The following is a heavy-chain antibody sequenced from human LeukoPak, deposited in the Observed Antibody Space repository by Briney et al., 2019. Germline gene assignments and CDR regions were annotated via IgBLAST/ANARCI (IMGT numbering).Heavy chain of an antibody. CDR3: ARSLRVFLEEFGY. CDR1: GGSISSSSYY. Sequence: PSETLSLTCTVSGGSISSSSYYWGWIRQPPGKGLEWIGSIYYSGSTYYNPSLKSRVTISVDTSRNQFSLKLSSVTAADTAVYYCARSLRVFLEEFGYWGQGTLVTVSS. V-gene: IGHV4-39*07. D-gene: IGHD3-3*01. J-gene: IGHJ4*02. CDR2: IYYSGST.